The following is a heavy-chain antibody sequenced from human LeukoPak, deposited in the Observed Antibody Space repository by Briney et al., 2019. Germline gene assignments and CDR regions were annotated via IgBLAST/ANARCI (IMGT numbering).Heavy chain of an antibody. CDR1: GGTFSSYA. J-gene: IGHJ6*03. D-gene: IGHD1-26*01. CDR2: IIPNFGTA. Sequence: ASVKLSCKASGGTFSSYAISWGRQAPGQGLGWMGGIIPNFGTANYAQKFQGRVTITADESTSTAYMQLSSLRSEDAAVYYCAVFPRGGSSLYYYYYYMDVWGKGTTVTVSS. CDR3: AVFPRGGSSLYYYYYYMDV. V-gene: IGHV1-69*13.